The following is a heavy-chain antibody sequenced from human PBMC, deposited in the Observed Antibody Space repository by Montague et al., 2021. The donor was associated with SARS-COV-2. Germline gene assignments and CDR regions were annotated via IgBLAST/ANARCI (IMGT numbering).Heavy chain of an antibody. Sequence: TLSLTCTASGGSISSGGYYWSWIRQPPGKGLEWIGYIYYSGSTYYNPSLKSRVTISVDTSKNQFSLKLSSVTAADTAVYYCARAFAVVIAIDAFDIWGQGTMVTVSS. J-gene: IGHJ3*02. CDR3: ARAFAVVIAIDAFDI. CDR2: IYYSGST. D-gene: IGHD2-21*01. CDR1: GGSISSGGYY. V-gene: IGHV4-31*03.